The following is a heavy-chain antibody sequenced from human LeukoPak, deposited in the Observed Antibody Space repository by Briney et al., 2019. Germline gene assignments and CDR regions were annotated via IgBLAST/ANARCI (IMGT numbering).Heavy chain of an antibody. D-gene: IGHD5-24*01. CDR3: AREGGWLQLTPFDC. V-gene: IGHV1-69*05. Sequence: GASVKVSCKASGGTFSSYAISWVRQAPGQGLEWKGRIIPIFGTANYAQKFQGRVTITTDESTSTAYMELSSLRSEDTAVYYCAREGGWLQLTPFDCWGQGTLVTVSS. CDR2: IIPIFGTA. J-gene: IGHJ4*02. CDR1: GGTFSSYA.